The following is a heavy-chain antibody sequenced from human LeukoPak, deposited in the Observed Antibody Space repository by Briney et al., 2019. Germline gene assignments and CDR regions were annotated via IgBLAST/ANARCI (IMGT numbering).Heavy chain of an antibody. Sequence: ASVKVSCKASGYTFTGYYMHWVRQAPGQGLEWMGWINPNSGGTNYAQKFRGRVTMTRDTSISTAYMELTRLTSDDTAVYYCARDREANWLDPWGQGTLVTVSS. V-gene: IGHV1-2*02. CDR1: GYTFTGYY. CDR3: ARDREANWLDP. J-gene: IGHJ5*02. CDR2: INPNSGGT.